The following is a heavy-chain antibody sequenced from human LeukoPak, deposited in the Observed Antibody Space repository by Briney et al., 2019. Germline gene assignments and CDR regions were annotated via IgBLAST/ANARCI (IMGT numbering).Heavy chain of an antibody. CDR3: ASSGYYYRKFGY. Sequence: SETLSLTCAVYGGSFSGYYWSWIRQPPGKGLEWIGEINHSGSTNYNPSLKSRVTISVDTSKNQFSLKLSSVTAADTAVYYCASSGYYYRKFGYWGQGTLVTVSS. V-gene: IGHV4-34*01. CDR1: GGSFSGYY. J-gene: IGHJ4*02. D-gene: IGHD3-22*01. CDR2: INHSGST.